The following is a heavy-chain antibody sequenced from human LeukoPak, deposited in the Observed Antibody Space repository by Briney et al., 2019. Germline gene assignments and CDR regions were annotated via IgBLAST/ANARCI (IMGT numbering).Heavy chain of an antibody. CDR3: AKEGKTRNWNYFQAKPVY. J-gene: IGHJ4*02. Sequence: GGSLRLSCAASGFTFDDYAMHWVRQAPGKGLEWVSGISWNSGSTYYADSVKGRFTISRDNSKNTLYLQMNSLRAEDTAVYYCAKEGKTRNWNYFQAKPVYWGQGTLVTVSS. CDR1: GFTFDDYA. CDR2: ISWNSGST. D-gene: IGHD1-7*01. V-gene: IGHV3-23*01.